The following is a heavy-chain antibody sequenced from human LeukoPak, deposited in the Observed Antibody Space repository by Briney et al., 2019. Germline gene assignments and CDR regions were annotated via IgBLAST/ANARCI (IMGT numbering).Heavy chain of an antibody. CDR3: ARAFYPGYYSYMAV. V-gene: IGHV4-59*01. D-gene: IGHD3-16*02. CDR1: GGSISPYY. Sequence: SETLSLTCTVSGGSISPYYWSWIRQPPGKGLEWIGYIYYSGNTNYNPSLESRVTISVDTSKNQFSLKLSSVTAADTAVYYCARAFYPGYYSYMAVWGKGTTVTVSS. J-gene: IGHJ6*03. CDR2: IYYSGNT.